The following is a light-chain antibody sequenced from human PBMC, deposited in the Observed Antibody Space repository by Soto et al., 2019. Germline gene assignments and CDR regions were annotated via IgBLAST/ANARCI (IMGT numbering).Light chain of an antibody. J-gene: IGLJ1*01. CDR3: SSYTSSDTYV. V-gene: IGLV1-40*01. CDR2: GDS. Sequence: QSVLTQPPSVSGAPGQRVTIPCTGSNSNIGAGNDVHWYQQLAGTAPKLLIYGDSNRPSGVSNRFSGSKSGDTASLTISGLQTEDEADYSCSSYTSSDTYVFGTGTKVTVL. CDR1: NSNIGAGND.